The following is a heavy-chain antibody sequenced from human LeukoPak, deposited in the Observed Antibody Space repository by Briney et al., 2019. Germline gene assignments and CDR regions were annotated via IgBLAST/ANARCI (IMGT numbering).Heavy chain of an antibody. J-gene: IGHJ4*02. CDR3: ARGQSVPATAKNFDY. Sequence: PGRFLRLSCAASGFTFSSYAMHWVRQAPGKGLEWVAVISYDGSNKYYADSVKGRFTISRDNSKNTLYLQMNSLRAEDTAVYYCARGQSVPATAKNFDYWGQGTLVTVSS. CDR1: GFTFSSYA. V-gene: IGHV3-30-3*01. D-gene: IGHD2-2*01. CDR2: ISYDGSNK.